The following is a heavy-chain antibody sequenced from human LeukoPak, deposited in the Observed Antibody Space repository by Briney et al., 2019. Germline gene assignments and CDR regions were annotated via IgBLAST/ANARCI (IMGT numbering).Heavy chain of an antibody. CDR3: AKDSRYSSGLDY. CDR1: GFTFSSYA. J-gene: IGHJ4*02. D-gene: IGHD6-19*01. CDR2: ISDSGGST. V-gene: IGHV3-23*01. Sequence: PGGSLRLSCAASGFTFSSYAMSWVRQAPGKGLEWVSAISDSGGSTYYADSVKGRFTISRDNSKNTLYLQMNSLRAEDTAVYYCAKDSRYSSGLDYWGQGTLVTVSS.